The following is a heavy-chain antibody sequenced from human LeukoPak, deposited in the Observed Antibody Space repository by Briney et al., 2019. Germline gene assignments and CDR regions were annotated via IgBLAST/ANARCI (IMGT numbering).Heavy chain of an antibody. D-gene: IGHD3-3*01. CDR1: GYTFTSYD. J-gene: IGHJ5*02. Sequence: GASVKVSRKASGYTFTSYDINWVRQATGQGLEWMGWMNPNSGNTGYAQEFQGRVTMTRNTSISTAYMELSSLRSEDTAVYYCARVRGDYDFWSGSNWFDPWGQGTLVTVSS. V-gene: IGHV1-8*01. CDR2: MNPNSGNT. CDR3: ARVRGDYDFWSGSNWFDP.